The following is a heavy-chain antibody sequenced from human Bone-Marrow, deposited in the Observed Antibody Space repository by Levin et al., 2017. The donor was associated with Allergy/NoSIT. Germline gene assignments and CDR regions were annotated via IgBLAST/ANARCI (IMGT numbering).Heavy chain of an antibody. CDR1: GYSINSGYN. J-gene: IGHJ4*02. V-gene: IGHV4-38-2*02. Sequence: SETLSLTCSVSGYSINSGYNWAWIRQSPGRGLEWLGSIYHRDIVYYNPSFEGRVHISVDASKNQFSLTLNSVTVADTAMYYCARDRRSAWGNFDFWGQGVLVSVSS. CDR3: ARDRRSAWGNFDF. D-gene: IGHD7-27*01. CDR2: IYHRDIV.